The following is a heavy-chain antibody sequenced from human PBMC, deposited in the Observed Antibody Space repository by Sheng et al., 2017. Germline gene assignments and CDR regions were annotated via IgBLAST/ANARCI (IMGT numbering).Heavy chain of an antibody. CDR3: ARVRWAYGGKAPILDY. J-gene: IGHJ4*02. CDR1: GFTFSSYG. Sequence: QVQLVESGGGVVQPGRSLRLSCAASGFTFSSYGMHWVRQAPGKGLEWVAVIWYDGSNKYYADSVKGRFTISRDNSKNTLYLQMNSLRAEDTAVYYCARVRWAYGGKAPILDYWAREP. CDR2: IWYDGSNK. V-gene: IGHV3-33*01. D-gene: IGHD4-17*01.